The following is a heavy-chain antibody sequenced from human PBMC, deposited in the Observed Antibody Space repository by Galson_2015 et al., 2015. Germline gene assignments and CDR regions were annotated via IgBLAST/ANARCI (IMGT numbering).Heavy chain of an antibody. CDR2: INPNSGDT. CDR3: ARGGGQTYYRSGHFDY. D-gene: IGHD3-10*01. CDR1: GYTFTAYY. V-gene: IGHV1-2*06. J-gene: IGHJ4*02. Sequence: SVKVSCKASGYTFTAYYIHWVRQAPGQGLEWMGRINPNSGDTDYAQKFQGRVTMTRDTSISTAYMDLSRLRSDDTAVYYCARGGGQTYYRSGHFDYRGQGTLVTVSS.